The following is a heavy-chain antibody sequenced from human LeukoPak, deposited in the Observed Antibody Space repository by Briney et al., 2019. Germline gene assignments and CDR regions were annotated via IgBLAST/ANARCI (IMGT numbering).Heavy chain of an antibody. J-gene: IGHJ6*02. CDR1: GFTFSDYY. D-gene: IGHD2-2*01. CDR2: ISSSGSTI. CDR3: ARDDIVVVPAAISLYYYYGMDV. Sequence: GGSLRLSCVASGFTFSDYYMSWIRQAPGKGLEWVSYISSSGSTIYYADSVKGRFTISRDNAKNSLYLQMNSLRAEDTAVYYCARDDIVVVPAAISLYYYYGMDVWGQGTTVTVSS. V-gene: IGHV3-11*01.